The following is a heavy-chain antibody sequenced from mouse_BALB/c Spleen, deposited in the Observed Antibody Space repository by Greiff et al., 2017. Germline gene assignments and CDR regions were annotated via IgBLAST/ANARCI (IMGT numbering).Heavy chain of an antibody. CDR2: ISNGGGST. Sequence: EVQGVESGGGLVQPGGSLKLSCAASGFTFSSYTMSWVRQTPEKRLEWVAYISNGGGSTYSPDTVKGRFTISRDNAKNTLYLQMSILKSEDTAMYYCARNTYYFDDWGQGTTLTVSS. D-gene: IGHD5-1-1*01. CDR1: GFTFSSYT. CDR3: ARNTYYFDD. J-gene: IGHJ2*01. V-gene: IGHV5-12-2*01.